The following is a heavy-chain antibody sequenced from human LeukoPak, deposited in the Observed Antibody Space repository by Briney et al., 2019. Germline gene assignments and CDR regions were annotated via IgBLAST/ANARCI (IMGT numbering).Heavy chain of an antibody. J-gene: IGHJ4*02. D-gene: IGHD2-8*01. V-gene: IGHV3-30*03. Sequence: GGSLRLSCAASGFTFSSYGMHWVRQAPGKGLEWVAVISYDGSNKYYADSVKGRFTISRDNSKNTLYLQMNSLRAEDTAVYYCARANIVLMVYASTLDYWGQGTLVTVSS. CDR1: GFTFSSYG. CDR2: ISYDGSNK. CDR3: ARANIVLMVYASTLDY.